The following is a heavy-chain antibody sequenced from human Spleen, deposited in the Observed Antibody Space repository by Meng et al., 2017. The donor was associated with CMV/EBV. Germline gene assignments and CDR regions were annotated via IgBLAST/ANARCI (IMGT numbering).Heavy chain of an antibody. Sequence: SQTLSLTCAVYGDSLSNYFWNWIRQSPGKGLEWIGDISHVGTTVYNPSLKSRVTISLDTSKNQVSLKLTSVTAADTAVYYCARASLFRAVVMDYYFDYWGQGSLVTVSS. V-gene: IGHV4-34*01. CDR1: GDSLSNYF. CDR2: ISHVGTT. CDR3: ARASLFRAVVMDYYFDY. D-gene: IGHD3-3*01. J-gene: IGHJ4*02.